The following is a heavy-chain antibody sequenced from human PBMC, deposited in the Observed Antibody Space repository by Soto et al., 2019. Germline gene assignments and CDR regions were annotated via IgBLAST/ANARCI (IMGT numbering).Heavy chain of an antibody. V-gene: IGHV3-48*03. D-gene: IGHD4-17*01. CDR3: ARDGSTETTNFHYAMDV. CDR2: INAGSSTI. CDR1: GFTLSSYH. Sequence: GGSLRLSCAASGFTLSSYHMDWVRQAPGKGLEWVSYINAGSSTIHYADSVKGRFTISRDNAKNSLYLQMDSLRAEDTAVYYCARDGSTETTNFHYAMDVWGQGTTFTVSS. J-gene: IGHJ6*02.